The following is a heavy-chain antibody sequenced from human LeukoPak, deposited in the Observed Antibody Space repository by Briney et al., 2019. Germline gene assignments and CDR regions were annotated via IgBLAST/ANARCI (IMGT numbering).Heavy chain of an antibody. J-gene: IGHJ3*02. CDR3: ARKVELLDALDI. Sequence: ASVKVSCKASGYTFSAYYMHWVRQAPGQGLEWMGWVNPNSGGTNYAQKFEGRVTMTRDTSISTAYMELSRLRSDDTAVYYCARKVELLDALDIWGQGTMVTVSS. D-gene: IGHD1-7*01. CDR2: VNPNSGGT. V-gene: IGHV1-2*02. CDR1: GYTFSAYY.